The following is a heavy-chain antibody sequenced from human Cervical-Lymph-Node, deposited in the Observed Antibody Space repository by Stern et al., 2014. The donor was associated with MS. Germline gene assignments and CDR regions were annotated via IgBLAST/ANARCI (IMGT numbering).Heavy chain of an antibody. CDR2: ISWSGGSM. CDR1: GFTFNDYA. V-gene: IGHV3-9*01. Sequence: VQLVESGGGLVQPGRSLRLSCAASGFTFNDYAMHWVRQAPGKGMEWVSGISWSGGSMGYADSVRCRFTISRDNAKNSLYLQMNSLRAEDTALYYCAKAIENYYYYGMDVWGQGTTVTVSS. CDR3: AKAIENYYYYGMDV. J-gene: IGHJ6*02.